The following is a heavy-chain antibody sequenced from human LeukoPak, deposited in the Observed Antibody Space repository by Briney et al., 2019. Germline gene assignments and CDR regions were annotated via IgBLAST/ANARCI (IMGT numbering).Heavy chain of an antibody. CDR1: GFTFSSYW. J-gene: IGHJ3*02. V-gene: IGHV3-7*01. D-gene: IGHD2-15*01. Sequence: GGSLRLSCAASGFTFSSYWMSWVRQAPGKGLEWVANIKQDGSEKYYVDSVKDRFTISRDNAKNSLYLQMNSLRAEDTAVYYCARMGYCSGGSCYSGPPDAFDIWGQGTMVTVSS. CDR3: ARMGYCSGGSCYSGPPDAFDI. CDR2: IKQDGSEK.